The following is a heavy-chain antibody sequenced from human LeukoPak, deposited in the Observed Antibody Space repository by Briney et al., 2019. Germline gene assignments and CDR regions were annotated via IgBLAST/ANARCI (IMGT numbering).Heavy chain of an antibody. CDR2: IYPGDSDT. J-gene: IGHJ4*02. D-gene: IGHD3-10*01. V-gene: IGHV5-51*01. Sequence: GESLKVSCKGSGYSFTSYWIGWVRQMPGKGLEWMGIIYPGDSDTRYSPSFQGQVTISADKSISTAYLQWSSLKASDTAMYYCARINYYGSGSYSENFDYWGQGTLVTVSS. CDR3: ARINYYGSGSYSENFDY. CDR1: GYSFTSYW.